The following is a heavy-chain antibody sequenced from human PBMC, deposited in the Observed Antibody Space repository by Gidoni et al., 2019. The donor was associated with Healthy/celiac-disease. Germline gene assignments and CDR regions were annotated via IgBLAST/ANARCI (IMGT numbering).Heavy chain of an antibody. CDR1: GASISNYY. CDR3: ARDQGWNDGRDAFSI. J-gene: IGHJ3*02. D-gene: IGHD1-1*01. V-gene: IGHV4-59*01. CDR2: IYYSGST. Sequence: QVQLQESGPGLVKPSETLSLTCAVSGASISNYYWSWIRQPPGKGLEWIGYIYYSGSTNYNPSLKSRVTISIDTSKNQFSLKLSSVTAADTAVYYCARDQGWNDGRDAFSIWGQGTMITVSS.